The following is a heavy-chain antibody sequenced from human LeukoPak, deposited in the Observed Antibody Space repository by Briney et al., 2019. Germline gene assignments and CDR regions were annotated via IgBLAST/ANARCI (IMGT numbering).Heavy chain of an antibody. D-gene: IGHD3-22*01. CDR2: ISWNSGRI. CDR3: TKDNSYDSSNFDY. CDR1: GFTFSNAW. J-gene: IGHJ4*02. V-gene: IGHV3-9*01. Sequence: QPGGSLRLSCAASGFTFSNAWMSWVRQAPGKGLEWVSGISWNSGRIGYADSVKGRFTISRDNTKNSLYLQMNSLRADDTALYYCTKDNSYDSSNFDYWGQGILVTVSS.